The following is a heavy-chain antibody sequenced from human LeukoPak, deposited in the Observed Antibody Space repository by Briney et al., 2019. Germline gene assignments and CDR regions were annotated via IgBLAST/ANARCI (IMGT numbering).Heavy chain of an antibody. V-gene: IGHV3-7*01. CDR3: ARLNWNYESYMDV. CDR2: IKQDGSEK. D-gene: IGHD1-7*01. J-gene: IGHJ6*03. Sequence: GGSLRLSCAASGFTFSSYWMSRVRQAPGKGLEWVANIKQDGSEKYYVDSVKGRFTISRDNAKNSLYLQMNSLRAEDTAVYYCARLNWNYESYMDVWGKGTTVTVSS. CDR1: GFTFSSYW.